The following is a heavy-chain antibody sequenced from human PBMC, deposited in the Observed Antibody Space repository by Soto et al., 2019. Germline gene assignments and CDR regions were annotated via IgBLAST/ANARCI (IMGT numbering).Heavy chain of an antibody. J-gene: IGHJ6*02. CDR1: GFTFSSYG. CDR3: ARPVSVAVYYGMDV. D-gene: IGHD6-19*01. V-gene: IGHV3-33*01. CDR2: IWYDGSNK. Sequence: PGGSLRLSCAASGFTFSSYGMHWVRQAPGKGLEWVAVIWYDGSNKYYADSVKGRFTISRDNSKNTLYLQMNSLRAEDTAVYYCARPVSVAVYYGMDVWGQGTTVTVS.